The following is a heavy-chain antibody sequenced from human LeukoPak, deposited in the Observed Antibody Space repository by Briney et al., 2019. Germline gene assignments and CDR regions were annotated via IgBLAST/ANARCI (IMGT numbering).Heavy chain of an antibody. CDR1: GGSISSSSYY. J-gene: IGHJ4*02. V-gene: IGHV4-39*01. Sequence: SETLSLTCTVSGGSISSSSYYWGWIRQPPGKGLEWIGSIYYSGSTYYNPSLKSRATISVDTSKNQFSLKLSSVTAADTAVYYCARHSPPNWSGYYTPFDYWGQGTLVTVSS. D-gene: IGHD3-3*01. CDR3: ARHSPPNWSGYYTPFDY. CDR2: IYYSGST.